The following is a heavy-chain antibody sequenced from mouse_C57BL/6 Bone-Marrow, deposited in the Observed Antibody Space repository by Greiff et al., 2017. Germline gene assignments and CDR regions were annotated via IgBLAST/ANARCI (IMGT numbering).Heavy chain of an antibody. V-gene: IGHV1-55*01. CDR2: IYPGSGST. Sequence: QVQLQQPGAELVKPGASVKMSCKASGYTFTSYWITWVKQRPGQGLEWIGDIYPGSGSTNYNEKFKSKATLTVDTSSSTAYMQLSSLTSEDSAVYYCARRGKWLLRGCAYWGQGTLGTVSA. CDR1: GYTFTSYW. CDR3: ARRGKWLLRGCAY. J-gene: IGHJ3*01. D-gene: IGHD2-3*01.